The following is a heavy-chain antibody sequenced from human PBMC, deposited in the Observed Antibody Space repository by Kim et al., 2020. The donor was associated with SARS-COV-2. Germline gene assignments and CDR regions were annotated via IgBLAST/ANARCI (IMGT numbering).Heavy chain of an antibody. Sequence: GGSLRLSCAASGYTVTYSYMGWVRQAPGKGLEWVSFMYSGGNTIYADSVKGRLIISRDHSKNTLYLQMNSLRAEDSAVYYCATVVFYYDAGYFKNWGQGTLVSVSS. CDR1: GYTVTYSY. D-gene: IGHD3-22*01. CDR3: ATVVFYYDAGYFKN. V-gene: IGHV3-66*01. CDR2: MYSGGNT. J-gene: IGHJ1*01.